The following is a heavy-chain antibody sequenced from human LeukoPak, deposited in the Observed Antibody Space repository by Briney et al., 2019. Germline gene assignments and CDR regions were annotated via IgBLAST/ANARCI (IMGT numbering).Heavy chain of an antibody. D-gene: IGHD3-22*01. CDR1: GFTFSSAW. Sequence: GGSLRLLWAASGFTFSSAWMSCVSQARGKGLELVANIKQVGSEKYYVDSVKVRFTIFRENAKNSLYLQMNSLKDEDTAVYYCAREGDYYDRRCDYWGQGTLVSV. CDR3: AREGDYYDRRCDY. J-gene: IGHJ4*02. CDR2: IKQVGSEK. V-gene: IGHV3-7*01.